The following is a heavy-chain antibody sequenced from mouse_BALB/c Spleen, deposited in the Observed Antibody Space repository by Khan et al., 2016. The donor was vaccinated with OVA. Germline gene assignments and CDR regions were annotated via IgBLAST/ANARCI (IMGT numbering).Heavy chain of an antibody. CDR3: ARDRIDY. CDR2: INPSTGYT. Sequence: QVQLKQSGAELAKPGASVKMSCKVSGYTFTSYWMHWVKQRPGQGLEWIGYINPSTGYTEYNHNFKDKATLTADKSSSTAYMQLSSLTSEDSAVYYYARDRIDYWGQGTTLTVSS. J-gene: IGHJ2*01. CDR1: GYTFTSYW. V-gene: IGHV1-7*01.